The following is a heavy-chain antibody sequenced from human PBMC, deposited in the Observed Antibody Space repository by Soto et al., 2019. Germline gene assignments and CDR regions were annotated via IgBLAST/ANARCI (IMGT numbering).Heavy chain of an antibody. CDR3: GRECVGASRPFDH. J-gene: IGHJ4*02. Sequence: QVQLVQAGAEVKKPGASVKVSCKASGYTFTSYDIQWVRQEPGPGLAWMGWISTYSGNTNHAQKLQGRVTMTRGTTTRTVYMERRSLRADETDLYYCGRECVGASRPFDHGGQGTLVTVSS. CDR1: GYTFTSYD. D-gene: IGHD1-26*01. V-gene: IGHV1-18*04. CDR2: ISTYSGNT.